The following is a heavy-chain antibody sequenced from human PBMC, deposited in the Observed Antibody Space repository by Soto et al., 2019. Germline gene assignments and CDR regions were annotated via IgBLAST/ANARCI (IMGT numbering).Heavy chain of an antibody. V-gene: IGHV3-23*01. D-gene: IGHD2-21*02. J-gene: IGHJ3*01. CDR3: AKGFIVVETVIRPDDAFNV. CDR1: GFTFGNYG. Sequence: LRLSCAASGFTFGNYGMNWVRQAPGKGLEWVSGISGGGGNTYYADSVRGRFTISRDPSKNTVFLEMNSLRAEDTAVYYCAKGFIVVETVIRPDDAFNVWGQGTPVTVSS. CDR2: ISGGGGNT.